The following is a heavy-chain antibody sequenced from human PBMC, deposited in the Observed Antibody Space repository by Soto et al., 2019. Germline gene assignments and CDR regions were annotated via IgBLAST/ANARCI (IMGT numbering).Heavy chain of an antibody. CDR2: IYYSGST. CDR1: GGSISSGDYY. J-gene: IGHJ6*02. V-gene: IGHV4-30-4*01. Sequence: SETLSLTCTVSGGSISSGDYYWSWIRQPPGKGLEWIGYIYYSGSTYYNPSLKSRVTISVDTSKNQFSLKLSSVTAADTAVYYCARDRLITIFGVVSEHGMDVWGQGTTVTVSS. CDR3: ARDRLITIFGVVSEHGMDV. D-gene: IGHD3-3*01.